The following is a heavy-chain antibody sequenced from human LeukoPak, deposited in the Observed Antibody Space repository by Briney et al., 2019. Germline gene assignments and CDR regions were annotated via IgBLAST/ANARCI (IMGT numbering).Heavy chain of an antibody. Sequence: ASVKVSCKASGYTFTGYYMHWVRQAPGQGLEWMGWINPNSGGTNYAQKFQGRVTMTRDTSISTAYMELSRLRSDDTAVYYCARVTLGYFDWGFHYWGRGTLATVSS. J-gene: IGHJ4*02. CDR3: ARVTLGYFDWGFHY. V-gene: IGHV1-2*02. CDR2: INPNSGGT. CDR1: GYTFTGYY. D-gene: IGHD3-9*01.